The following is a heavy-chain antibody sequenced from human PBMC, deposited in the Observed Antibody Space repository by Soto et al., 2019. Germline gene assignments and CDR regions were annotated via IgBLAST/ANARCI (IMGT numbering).Heavy chain of an antibody. CDR2: IYHSGST. CDR3: AGDPTRNTAMIKFNH. D-gene: IGHD5-18*01. J-gene: IGHJ4*02. V-gene: IGHV4-30-2*01. CDR1: GGSISSGGYS. Sequence: TLSLTCAVSGGSISSGGYSWSWIRQPPGKGLEWIGYIYHSGSTYYNPSLKSRVTISVDRSKNQFSLKLSSVTAADTAVYYCAGDPTRNTAMIKFNHWGPGTQVTVSS.